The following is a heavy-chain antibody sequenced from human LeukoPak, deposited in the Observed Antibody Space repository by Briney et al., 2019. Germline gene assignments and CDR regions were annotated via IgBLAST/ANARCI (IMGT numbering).Heavy chain of an antibody. J-gene: IGHJ3*02. Sequence: SETLSLTCTVSGGSISSYYWSWIRQPPGKGLEWIGYIYYSGSTNYNPSLKSRVTISVDTSKNQFSLKLSSVTAADTAVYYCAGRVYRIYAFDIWGQGTMVTVSS. CDR3: AGRVYRIYAFDI. CDR2: IYYSGST. D-gene: IGHD2-15*01. CDR1: GGSISSYY. V-gene: IGHV4-59*01.